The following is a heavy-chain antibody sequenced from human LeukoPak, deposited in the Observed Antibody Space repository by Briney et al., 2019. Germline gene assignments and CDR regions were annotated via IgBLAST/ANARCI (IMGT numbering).Heavy chain of an antibody. CDR2: ISCSGGST. Sequence: GGSLRLSCAASGFTFSSYAMSWVRQAPGKGLEWVSAISCSGGSTYYADSVKGRFTISRDNSKNTLYLQMNSLRAEDTAVYYCAKDPYLEWLLYLGHFDYWGQGTLVTVSS. D-gene: IGHD3-3*01. J-gene: IGHJ4*02. CDR1: GFTFSSYA. V-gene: IGHV3-23*01. CDR3: AKDPYLEWLLYLGHFDY.